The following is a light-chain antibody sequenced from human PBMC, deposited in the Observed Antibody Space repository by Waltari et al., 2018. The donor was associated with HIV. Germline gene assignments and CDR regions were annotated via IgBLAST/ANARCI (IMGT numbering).Light chain of an antibody. J-gene: IGLJ1*01. Sequence: SYVVTQPPSVSVAPGETARVTCAGSTIDSKSVHWYQQRSGQAPRMVMYQDTHRPSGISERFSGSNSGNTATLSITRVAAGDEADYYCQLWDNYSDHYVFGPGTKVTVL. CDR2: QDT. CDR3: QLWDNYSDHYV. CDR1: TIDSKS. V-gene: IGLV3-21*02.